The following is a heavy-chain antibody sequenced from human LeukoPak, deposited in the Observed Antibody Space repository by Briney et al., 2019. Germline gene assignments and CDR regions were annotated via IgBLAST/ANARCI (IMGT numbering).Heavy chain of an antibody. CDR2: IYTSGST. J-gene: IGHJ4*02. V-gene: IGHV4-39*07. CDR3: ARGTYHYDSSGSPFDY. Sequence: SETLSLTCTVSGGSINSGDYYWVWIRQPPGKGLEWIRRIYTSGSTNYNPSLKSRVTMSVDTSKNQFSLNLSSVTAADTAVYYCARGTYHYDSSGSPFDYWGQGTLVTVSS. D-gene: IGHD3-22*01. CDR1: GGSINSGDYY.